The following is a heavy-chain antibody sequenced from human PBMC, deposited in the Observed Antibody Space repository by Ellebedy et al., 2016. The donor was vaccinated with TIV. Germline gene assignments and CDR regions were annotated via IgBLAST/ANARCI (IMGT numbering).Heavy chain of an antibody. CDR2: IIPIFGTA. D-gene: IGHD2-15*01. CDR3: AKTHVSYCSGWGPGCWFDP. J-gene: IGHJ5*02. V-gene: IGHV1-69*13. CDR1: GGTFSSYA. Sequence: SVKVSXXASGGTFSSYAISWVRQAPGQGLEWMGGIIPIFGTANYAQKFQGRVTITADESTSTAYMELSSLRSEDTAVYYCAKTHVSYCSGWGPGCWFDPWGQGTLVTVSS.